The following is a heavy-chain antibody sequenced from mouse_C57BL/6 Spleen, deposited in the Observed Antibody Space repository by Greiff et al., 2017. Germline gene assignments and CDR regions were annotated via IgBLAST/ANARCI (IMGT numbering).Heavy chain of an antibody. J-gene: IGHJ1*03. Sequence: EVQLVESGGGLVQPGGSLKLSCEASGFTFSDYYMYWVRQTPGKGLEWVAYISNGGGSTYYPDTVKGRFTISRDNAKNTLYLQMSRLKSEDTAMYYCASTNWDGYFDVWGTGTTVTVSS. CDR2: ISNGGGST. CDR3: ASTNWDGYFDV. D-gene: IGHD4-1*01. V-gene: IGHV5-12*01. CDR1: GFTFSDYY.